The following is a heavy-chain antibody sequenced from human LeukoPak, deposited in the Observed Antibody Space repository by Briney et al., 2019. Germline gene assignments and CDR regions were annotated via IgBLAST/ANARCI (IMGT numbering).Heavy chain of an antibody. Sequence: SETLSLTCTVSGDSISTGSYCWAWIRQSPGKGLECIGTIYYSGSTYSNPSLESRVTISVVPSKSQFSLKLSSVTAADTAVYYCASGEFRHGLQVDYWGQGTLVAVSS. CDR2: IYYSGST. CDR1: GDSISTGSYC. CDR3: ASGEFRHGLQVDY. D-gene: IGHD3/OR15-3a*01. V-gene: IGHV4-39*01. J-gene: IGHJ4*02.